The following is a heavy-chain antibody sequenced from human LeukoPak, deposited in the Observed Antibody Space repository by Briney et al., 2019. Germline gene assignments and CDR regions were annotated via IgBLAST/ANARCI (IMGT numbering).Heavy chain of an antibody. J-gene: IGHJ5*02. Sequence: SETLSLTRAVYGGSFSGYYWSWIRQPPGKGLEWIGEINHSGSTNYNPSLKSRVTISVDTSKNQFSLKLSSVTAADTAVYYCARVLGGYRAPNWFDPWGQGTLVTVSS. D-gene: IGHD3-16*01. CDR1: GGSFSGYY. V-gene: IGHV4-34*01. CDR3: ARVLGGYRAPNWFDP. CDR2: INHSGST.